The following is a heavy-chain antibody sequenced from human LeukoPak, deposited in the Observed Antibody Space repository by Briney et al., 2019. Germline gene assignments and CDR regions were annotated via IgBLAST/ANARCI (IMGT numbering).Heavy chain of an antibody. CDR2: ISTSGADA. Sequence: GGSLRLSCTASGFTVSSYAMVWGRQAPRKGLEWVSAISTSGADASYADSVKGRFTVSRDNSKNTLSLQMNSLRADDTALYYCAKGQNGALRDYWGQGTLVTVSS. D-gene: IGHD4-17*01. V-gene: IGHV3-23*01. CDR1: GFTVSSYA. J-gene: IGHJ4*02. CDR3: AKGQNGALRDY.